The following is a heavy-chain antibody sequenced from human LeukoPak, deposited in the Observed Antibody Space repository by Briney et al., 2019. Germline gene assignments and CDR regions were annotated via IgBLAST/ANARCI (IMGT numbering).Heavy chain of an antibody. CDR2: INAGNGNT. Sequence: GASVKVSCKASGYIFTSYAMHWVRQAPGQRLEWMGWINAGNGNTKYSQKFQGRVTITRDTSASTAYMELSSLRSEDTAVYYCARYCSSTSCYDAFDIWGQGTMVTVSS. D-gene: IGHD2-2*01. CDR3: ARYCSSTSCYDAFDI. J-gene: IGHJ3*02. V-gene: IGHV1-3*01. CDR1: GYIFTSYA.